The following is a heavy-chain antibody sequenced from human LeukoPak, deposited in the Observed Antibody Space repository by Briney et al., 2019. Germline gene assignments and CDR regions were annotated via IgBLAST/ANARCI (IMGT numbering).Heavy chain of an antibody. Sequence: ASVKVSCKASGCSFSSYAIRWVRQAPGEGLEWMGGIIPIFGTANYAQKFQGRVTITADESTSTAYMELSSLRSEDTAVYYCARGVGSSWYFDYWGQGTLVTVSS. J-gene: IGHJ4*02. D-gene: IGHD6-13*01. CDR1: GCSFSSYA. V-gene: IGHV1-69*13. CDR3: ARGVGSSWYFDY. CDR2: IIPIFGTA.